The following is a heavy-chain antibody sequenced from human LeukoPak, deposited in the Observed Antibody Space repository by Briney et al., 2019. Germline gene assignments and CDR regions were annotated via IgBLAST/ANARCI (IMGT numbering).Heavy chain of an antibody. CDR3: AKDNLGYYYDSSGYYP. J-gene: IGHJ4*02. CDR1: GFTSSSYG. CDR2: INAALTST. D-gene: IGHD3-22*01. Sequence: PGGSLRLSCAASGFTSSSYGMHWVRQAPGKGLEWVSTINAALTSTFYADSVKGRFTISRDNSKNTLYLQMNSLRAEDTAVYYCAKDNLGYYYDSSGYYPWGQGTLVTVSS. V-gene: IGHV3-NL1*01.